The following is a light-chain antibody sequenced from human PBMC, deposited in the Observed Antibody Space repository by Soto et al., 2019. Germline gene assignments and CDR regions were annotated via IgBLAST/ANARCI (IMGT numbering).Light chain of an antibody. J-gene: IGKJ5*01. Sequence: DIQMTQSPSSLSASIGDRVILTCQASQDIVNSLNWYQHKPGKAPKLLIYDASNLERGVPARFSGSGSGTDFSFTISSLQPEDIATYYCQQYENLPPTFGQGTRLEIK. CDR1: QDIVNS. V-gene: IGKV1-33*01. CDR3: QQYENLPPT. CDR2: DAS.